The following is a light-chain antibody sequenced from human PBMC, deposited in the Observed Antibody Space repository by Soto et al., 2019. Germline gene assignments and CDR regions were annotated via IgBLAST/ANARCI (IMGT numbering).Light chain of an antibody. V-gene: IGLV1-47*02. CDR1: SSNIGSNF. CDR3: AACDDSLSGV. CDR2: SDN. J-gene: IGLJ2*01. Sequence: QAVVTQPPSASGTPGQRVAISCSGSSSNIGSNFVYWYQQVPGTAPKLLIFSDNQRPSGVPDRFSGSKSGTSASLAISGLRSEDEGDYYCAACDDSLSGVFGGGTKLTVL.